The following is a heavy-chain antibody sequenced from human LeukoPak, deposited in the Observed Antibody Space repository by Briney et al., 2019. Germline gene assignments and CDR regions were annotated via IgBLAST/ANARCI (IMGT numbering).Heavy chain of an antibody. D-gene: IGHD3-3*01. Sequence: GGSLRLSCAASGFTFSSYAMSWVRQAPGKGLEWVSAISGSGGSTYYADSVKGRFTISRDNSKNTLYLQMNSLRAEDTAVYYCAKDRSRYYDFWSGSYWGQGTLVTVSS. CDR2: ISGSGGST. J-gene: IGHJ4*02. V-gene: IGHV3-23*01. CDR1: GFTFSSYA. CDR3: AKDRSRYYDFWSGSY.